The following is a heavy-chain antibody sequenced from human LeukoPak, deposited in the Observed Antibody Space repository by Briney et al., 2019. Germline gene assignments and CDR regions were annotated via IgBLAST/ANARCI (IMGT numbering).Heavy chain of an antibody. V-gene: IGHV3-21*01. J-gene: IGHJ4*02. CDR1: GFTFSSYS. CDR2: ISSSSSYI. Sequence: PGGSLRLSCAASGFTFSSYSMNWVRQAPGKGLEWVSSISSSSSYIYYADSVKGRFAISRDNAKNSLYLQMNSLRAEDTAVYYCARVPHFDYGGNAGYFDYWGQGTLVTVSS. CDR3: ARVPHFDYGGNAGYFDY. D-gene: IGHD4-23*01.